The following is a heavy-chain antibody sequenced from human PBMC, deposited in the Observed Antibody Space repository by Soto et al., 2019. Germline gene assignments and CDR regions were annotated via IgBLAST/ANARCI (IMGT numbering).Heavy chain of an antibody. J-gene: IGHJ6*02. V-gene: IGHV3-23*01. CDR1: GGTFSSYA. D-gene: IGHD3-22*01. Sequence: SCKASGGTFSSYAMSWVRQAPGKGLEWVSAISGSGGSTYYADSVKGRFTISRDNSKNTLYLQMNSLRAEDTAVYYCAKATNYDSSGYYYYYYGMDVWGQGTTVTAP. CDR3: AKATNYDSSGYYYYYYGMDV. CDR2: ISGSGGST.